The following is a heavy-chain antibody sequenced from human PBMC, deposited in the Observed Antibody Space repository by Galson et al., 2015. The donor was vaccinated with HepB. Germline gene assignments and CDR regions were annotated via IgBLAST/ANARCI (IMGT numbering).Heavy chain of an antibody. CDR1: GFTFSSYA. D-gene: IGHD6-13*01. Sequence: SLRLSCAASGFTFSSYAMHWVRQAPGKGLEYVSAISSNGGSTYYADSVKGRFTISRDNSKNTLYLQMSSLRAEDTAVYYCVIINLYSSSWYFGNAFDIWGQGTMVTVSS. CDR3: VIINLYSSSWYFGNAFDI. J-gene: IGHJ3*02. CDR2: ISSNGGST. V-gene: IGHV3-64D*06.